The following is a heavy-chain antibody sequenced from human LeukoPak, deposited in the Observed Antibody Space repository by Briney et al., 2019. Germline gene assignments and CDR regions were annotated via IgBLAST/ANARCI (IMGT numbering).Heavy chain of an antibody. Sequence: GGSLRLSCAASGFTFSSYWMSWVRQAPGKGLEWVANIKQDGSEKYYVDSVKGRFTISRDNAKNSLYLQMNSLRAEDTAVYYCARDPIYYYGSGSYYPFGLTDYYGMDVWGQGTTVTVS. CDR1: GFTFSSYW. D-gene: IGHD3-10*01. V-gene: IGHV3-7*01. CDR3: ARDPIYYYGSGSYYPFGLTDYYGMDV. J-gene: IGHJ6*02. CDR2: IKQDGSEK.